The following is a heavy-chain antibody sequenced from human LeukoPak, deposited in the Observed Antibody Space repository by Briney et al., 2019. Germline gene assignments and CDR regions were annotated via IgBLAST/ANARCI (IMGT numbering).Heavy chain of an antibody. J-gene: IGHJ3*02. Sequence: GGSLRLSCAASGFTFSSYGMHWVRQAPGKGLEWVSVTYTGGNSYYADSVKGRFIISRDISKNTLYLQMNSLRAEDSALYYCARGGRGSAAVVAPRSFDIWGQGTMVTVSS. V-gene: IGHV3-53*01. D-gene: IGHD3-22*01. CDR3: ARGGRGSAAVVAPRSFDI. CDR1: GFTFSSYG. CDR2: TYTGGNS.